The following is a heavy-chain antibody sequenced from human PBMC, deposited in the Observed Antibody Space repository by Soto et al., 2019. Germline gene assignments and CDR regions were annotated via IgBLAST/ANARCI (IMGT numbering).Heavy chain of an antibody. CDR3: AAAGGYSSSWYIGTFDY. V-gene: IGHV1-2*02. Sequence: ASVKVSCKASGYSFTGYSMHWVRQAPGQGLEWIGWINPKNGATNYAQKFQGRVTMIRDTSISTAYMELSSLKSEDTAVYSCAAAGGYSSSWYIGTFDYWGQGTLVTVSS. CDR2: INPKNGAT. CDR1: GYSFTGYS. J-gene: IGHJ4*02. D-gene: IGHD6-13*01.